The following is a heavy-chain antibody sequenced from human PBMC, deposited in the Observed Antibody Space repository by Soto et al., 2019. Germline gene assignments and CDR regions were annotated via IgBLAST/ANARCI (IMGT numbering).Heavy chain of an antibody. D-gene: IGHD1-1*01. CDR3: ARNLPNTGRFDN. CDR1: GYSFTSYD. V-gene: IGHV1-8*01. J-gene: IGHJ4*02. Sequence: QVHLVQSGAEVKKPGASVKVSCKASGYSFTSYDINWVRQATGQGLEWLGWMNPNSGNTGYAQKCQGRVTMTRDTSISTAYMELSSLRSEDTAVYYCARNLPNTGRFDNWGQGTLVTVSS. CDR2: MNPNSGNT.